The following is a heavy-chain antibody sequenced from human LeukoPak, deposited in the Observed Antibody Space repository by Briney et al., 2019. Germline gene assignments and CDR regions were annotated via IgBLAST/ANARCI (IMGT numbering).Heavy chain of an antibody. J-gene: IGHJ5*02. CDR1: GYTFTSYG. CDR3: ARDRIARLGGSYRYNCFDP. D-gene: IGHD1-26*01. V-gene: IGHV1-18*01. Sequence: ASVKVSCKASGYTFTSYGISWVRQAPGQGREWMGWISAYNGFTNYAENLQGRVTMTTDTSTGTAYMELRNLTSDDTALYYCARDRIARLGGSYRYNCFDPWGQGTLVTVSS. CDR2: ISAYNGFT.